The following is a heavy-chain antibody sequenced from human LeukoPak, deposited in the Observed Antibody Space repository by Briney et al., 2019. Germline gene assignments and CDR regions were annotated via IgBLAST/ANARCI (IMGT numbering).Heavy chain of an antibody. V-gene: IGHV3-23*01. CDR2: ISGSGGST. D-gene: IGHD3-10*01. CDR1: GFTFSSYA. Sequence: GGSLRLSCAASGFTFSSYAMSWVRQAPGKGLEWVSAISGSGGSTYYADSVKGRFTISRDNSKNTLYLQMNSLKTEDTAVYYCTTDSGDYFDYWGQGTLVTVSS. J-gene: IGHJ4*02. CDR3: TTDSGDYFDY.